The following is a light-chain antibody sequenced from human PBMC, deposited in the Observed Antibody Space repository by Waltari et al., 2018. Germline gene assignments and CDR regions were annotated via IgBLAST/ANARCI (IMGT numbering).Light chain of an antibody. CDR2: GAS. Sequence: VMTQSPATLSVSPGERATLSCRASQSIADNVAWYQQRRGQAPRLLIYGASTRATGVPARFTGRGSGTDFTLTISSLQSEDSAVYYCQQYNRWPPITFGLGTRLEI. CDR3: QQYNRWPPIT. CDR1: QSIADN. V-gene: IGKV3-15*01. J-gene: IGKJ5*01.